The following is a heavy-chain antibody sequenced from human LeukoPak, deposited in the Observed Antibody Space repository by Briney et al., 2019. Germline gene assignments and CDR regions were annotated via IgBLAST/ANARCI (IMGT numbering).Heavy chain of an antibody. J-gene: IGHJ4*02. V-gene: IGHV3-48*04. CDR2: ISSSSSTI. CDR3: ARADYELDY. Sequence: LELVSYISSSSSTIYYADSVKGRFTISRDNAKNSLYLQMNSLRAEDTAVYYCARADYELDYWGQGTLVTVSS. D-gene: IGHD4-17*01.